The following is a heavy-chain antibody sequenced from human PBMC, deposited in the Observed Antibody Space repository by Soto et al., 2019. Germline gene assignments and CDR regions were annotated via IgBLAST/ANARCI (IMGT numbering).Heavy chain of an antibody. CDR2: ISSSGSTI. CDR3: AREGHYSNSSGDYYGNWFDP. J-gene: IGHJ5*02. D-gene: IGHD3-22*01. Sequence: PVGSLRLSCAASGFTFSDYYMSWIRQAPGKGLEWVSYISSSGSTIYYADSVKGRFTISRDNSRNTLYLQMNSLTVEDTAVYYCAREGHYSNSSGDYYGNWFDPWGQGARVTVSS. CDR1: GFTFSDYY. V-gene: IGHV3-11*04.